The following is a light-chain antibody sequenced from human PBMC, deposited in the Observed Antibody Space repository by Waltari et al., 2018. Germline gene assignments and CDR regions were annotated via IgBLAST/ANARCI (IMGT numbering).Light chain of an antibody. CDR1: SSDVGSYNL. V-gene: IGLV2-23*02. CDR3: CSYAGSSTYV. Sequence: QSALTQPASVSGYPGPSITISCTGASSDVGSYNLLSWYRQHPGKAPKLVIYEVNRRPSGVSHRFSGSKSGNTASLTISGLQTEDEADYFCCSYAGSSTYVFGTGTKVTVL. CDR2: EVN. J-gene: IGLJ1*01.